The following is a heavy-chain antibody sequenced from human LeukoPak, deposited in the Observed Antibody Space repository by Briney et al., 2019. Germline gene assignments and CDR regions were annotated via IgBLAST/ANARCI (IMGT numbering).Heavy chain of an antibody. CDR2: IYYSGST. V-gene: IGHV4-59*01. CDR1: GGSISSYY. Sequence: ASETLSLTCTVSGGSISSYYWSWIRQPPGKGLEWIGYIYYSGSTNYNPSLKSRVTISVDTSKNQFSLKLSSVTAADTAVYYCARNGYDWEGYFDYWGQGTLVTVSS. CDR3: ARNGYDWEGYFDY. D-gene: IGHD5-12*01. J-gene: IGHJ4*02.